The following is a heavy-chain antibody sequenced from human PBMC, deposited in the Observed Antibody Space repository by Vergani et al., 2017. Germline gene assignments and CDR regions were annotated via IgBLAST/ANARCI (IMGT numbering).Heavy chain of an antibody. J-gene: IGHJ3*02. CDR3: VKASASTGSGAFVI. V-gene: IGHV3-23*01. Sequence: EVQLLDSGGGLVQPGGSLRLSCAASGFTFSTYAMRWVRQAPGKGLEWVSAISDSGSRSYYADSAKGRFTISRDNSENTLFLQMNSLRVEDTAVYYCVKASASTGSGAFVIWGQGTMVTVSS. CDR1: GFTFSTYA. D-gene: IGHD3-10*01. CDR2: ISDSGSRS.